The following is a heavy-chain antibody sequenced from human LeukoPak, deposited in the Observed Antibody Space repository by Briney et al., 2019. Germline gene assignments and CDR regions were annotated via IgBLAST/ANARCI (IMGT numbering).Heavy chain of an antibody. CDR1: GYTFTSYG. D-gene: IGHD2-2*01. Sequence: GASVKASCKASGYTFTSYGISWVRQAPGQGLEWMGWISAYNGNTNYAQKLQGRVTMTTDTSTSTAYMELRSLRSDDTAVYYCAREMGYCSSTSCYATFDYWGQGTLVTVSS. CDR2: ISAYNGNT. J-gene: IGHJ4*02. V-gene: IGHV1-18*01. CDR3: AREMGYCSSTSCYATFDY.